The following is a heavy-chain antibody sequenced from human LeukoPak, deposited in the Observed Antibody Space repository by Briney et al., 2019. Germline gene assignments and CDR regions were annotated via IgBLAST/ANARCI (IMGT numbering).Heavy chain of an antibody. V-gene: IGHV3-21*01. CDR3: ARPHGSGSPNWHFDL. J-gene: IGHJ2*01. Sequence: GGSLRLSCAASGFTFSSFSMNWVRQAPGKGLVWVSSVSGGGDYVFYADSVKGRFTISRDNAKYSVYLQMNSLRDEDTAVYYCARPHGSGSPNWHFDLWGRGTLVTVSS. D-gene: IGHD3-10*01. CDR1: GFTFSSFS. CDR2: VSGGGDYV.